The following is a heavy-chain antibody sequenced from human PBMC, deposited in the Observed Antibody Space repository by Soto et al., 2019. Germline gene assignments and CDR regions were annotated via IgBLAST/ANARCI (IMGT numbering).Heavy chain of an antibody. J-gene: IGHJ6*03. Sequence: SETLSLTCTVSGGSISSYYWSWIRQPPGKGLEWIGYIYYSGSTNYNPSLKSRVTISVDTSKNQFSLKLSSVTAADTAVYYCAGGPNSNRYYYYYYMDVWGKGTTVTVSS. V-gene: IGHV4-59*01. CDR3: AGGPNSNRYYYYYYMDV. D-gene: IGHD4-4*01. CDR2: IYYSGST. CDR1: GGSISSYY.